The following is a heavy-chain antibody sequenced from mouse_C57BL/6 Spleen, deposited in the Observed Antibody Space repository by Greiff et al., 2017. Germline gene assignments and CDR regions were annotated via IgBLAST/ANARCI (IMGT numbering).Heavy chain of an antibody. CDR3: ARSYYGNPAWFAY. CDR2: INPNYGTT. Sequence: VQLKESGPELVKPGASVKISCKASGYSFTDYNMNWVKQSNGKSLEWIGVINPNYGTTSYNQKFKGKATLTVDQSSSTAYMQLNSLTSEDSAVYYCARSYYGNPAWFAYWGQGTLVTVSA. CDR1: GYSFTDYN. D-gene: IGHD2-10*01. J-gene: IGHJ3*01. V-gene: IGHV1-39*01.